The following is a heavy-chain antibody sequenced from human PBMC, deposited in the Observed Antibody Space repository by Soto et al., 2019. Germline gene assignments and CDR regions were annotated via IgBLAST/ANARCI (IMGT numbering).Heavy chain of an antibody. CDR1: GFTFGDWW. J-gene: IGHJ4*02. CDR3: AKDLHDAAADY. CDR2: IKGDGSRT. Sequence: GGSLRLSCAASGFTFGDWWMHWVRQAPGKGLVWVSRIKGDGSRTNFADSVKGRFTISRDNAKNTVYLQVNSLTVEDTAVYYCAKDLHDAAADYWGQGTLVTVS. D-gene: IGHD6-13*01. V-gene: IGHV3-74*01.